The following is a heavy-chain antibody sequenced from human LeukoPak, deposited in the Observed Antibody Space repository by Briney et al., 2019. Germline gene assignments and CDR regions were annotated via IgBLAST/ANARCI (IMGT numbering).Heavy chain of an antibody. Sequence: PSETLSLTCTVSGYSISSGYYWGWIRQPPGKGLEWIGSIYHSGSTYYNPSLKSRVTISVDTSKNQFSLKLSSVTAADTAVYYCARSEWELLWQYYFDYWGQGTLVTVSS. J-gene: IGHJ4*02. CDR2: IYHSGST. CDR1: GYSISSGYY. CDR3: ARSEWELLWQYYFDY. D-gene: IGHD1-26*01. V-gene: IGHV4-38-2*02.